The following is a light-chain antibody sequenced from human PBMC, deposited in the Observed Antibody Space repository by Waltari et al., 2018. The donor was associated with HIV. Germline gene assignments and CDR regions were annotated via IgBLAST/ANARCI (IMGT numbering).Light chain of an antibody. J-gene: IGLJ1*01. CDR1: NLRTSY. V-gene: IGLV3-19*01. Sequence: SELTQDPAVYVALGQTVKITCQGDNLRTSYASWYQQKPGQAPVLVSYGKNKRPPEIPDRFSSSASRNTASLTITGAQAEDEADYYCKTRDRSGNLYVFGTGTTVTVL. CDR2: GKN. CDR3: KTRDRSGNLYV.